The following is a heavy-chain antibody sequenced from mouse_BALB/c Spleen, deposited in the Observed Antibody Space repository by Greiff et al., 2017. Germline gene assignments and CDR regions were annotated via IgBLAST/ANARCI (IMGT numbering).Heavy chain of an antibody. CDR1: GYSITSGYY. CDR2: ISYDGSN. J-gene: IGHJ2*01. Sequence: EVHLVESGPGLVKPSQSLSLTCSVTGYSITSGYYWNWIRQFPGNKLEWMGYISYDGSNNYNPSLKNRISITRDTSKNQFFLKLNSVTTEDTATYYCAKGIRNYFDYWGQGTTLTVSS. CDR3: AKGIRNYFDY. V-gene: IGHV3-6*02.